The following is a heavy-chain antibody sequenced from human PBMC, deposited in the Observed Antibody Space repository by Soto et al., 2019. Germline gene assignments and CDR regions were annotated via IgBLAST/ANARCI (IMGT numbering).Heavy chain of an antibody. J-gene: IGHJ4*02. CDR3: AKLTYSDLWSGSHDS. Sequence: PGGSLRLSCAASGCTFSSRAMSWVRQAPGKGLDWVSIISASGDNTYYADSVKGRFTISRDNSKNTLYLQVNSLRAEDTAVYYCAKLTYSDLWSGSHDSWGQGTLVTVSS. V-gene: IGHV3-23*01. CDR2: ISASGDNT. CDR1: GCTFSSRA. D-gene: IGHD3-3*01.